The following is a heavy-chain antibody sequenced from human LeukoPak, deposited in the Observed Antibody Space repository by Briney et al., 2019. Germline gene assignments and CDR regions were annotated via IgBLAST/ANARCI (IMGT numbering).Heavy chain of an antibody. CDR1: GFTFSSVS. D-gene: IGHD5-12*01. V-gene: IGHV3-21*01. Sequence: GGSLRLSCAASGFTFSSVSMNWVRQAPGKGLEWVSSISSTSGYISYADSMKGRFTISRDNAKDSLYLQMDSLRAGDTAVYYCARVHSGYGPDYIDHWGQGTLVTVSS. CDR2: ISSTSGYI. CDR3: ARVHSGYGPDYIDH. J-gene: IGHJ4*02.